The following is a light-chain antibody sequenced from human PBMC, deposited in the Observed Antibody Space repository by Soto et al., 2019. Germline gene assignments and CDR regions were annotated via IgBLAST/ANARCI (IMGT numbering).Light chain of an antibody. CDR2: GAS. V-gene: IGKV3-20*01. J-gene: IGKJ1*01. Sequence: DIVLTQSPGTLSLSPGERATLSCRASQSISSSYLAWYQQRPGQAPRLLMYGASSRATGIPDRFSGSGSGTDFTLTISRLEPEDCAVYYCQQYGMSPWTFGQGTKVEI. CDR3: QQYGMSPWT. CDR1: QSISSSY.